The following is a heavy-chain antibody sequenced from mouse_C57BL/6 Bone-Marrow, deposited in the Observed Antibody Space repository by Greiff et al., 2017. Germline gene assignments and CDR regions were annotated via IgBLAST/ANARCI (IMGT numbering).Heavy chain of an antibody. CDR2: NDPENGDT. CDR3: TTWWLPNFDY. V-gene: IGHV14-4*01. D-gene: IGHD1-1*02. J-gene: IGHJ2*01. CDR1: GFNIKDDY. Sequence: EVQLQESGAELVRPGASVKLSCTASGFNIKDDYMHWVKPRPEQGLEWIGWNDPENGDTEYASKFQGKATITADTSSNTAYLQLSSLSSEATAVYYCTTWWLPNFDYWGQGTTLTVSS.